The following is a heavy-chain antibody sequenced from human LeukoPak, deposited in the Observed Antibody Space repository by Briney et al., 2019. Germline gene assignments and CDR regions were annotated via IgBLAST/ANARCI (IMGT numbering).Heavy chain of an antibody. CDR2: ISSSSSTI. Sequence: GGPLRLSCAASGFTFSSYSMNWVRQAPGKGLEWVSYISSSSSTIYYADSVKGRFTISRDNAKNSLYLQMNSLRAEDTAVYYCAELGITMIGGVWGKGTTVTISS. V-gene: IGHV3-48*04. CDR3: AELGITMIGGV. CDR1: GFTFSSYS. D-gene: IGHD3-10*02. J-gene: IGHJ6*04.